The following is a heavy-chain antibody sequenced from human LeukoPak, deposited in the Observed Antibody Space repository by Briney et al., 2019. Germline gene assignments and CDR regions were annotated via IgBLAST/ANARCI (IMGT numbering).Heavy chain of an antibody. CDR2: ISGSGGST. V-gene: IGHV3-23*01. CDR1: GFTFSSYA. Sequence: GGSLRLSCAASGFTFSSYAMSWVRQAPGKGLEWVSAISGSGGSTYYADSVKGRFTISRDNSKNTLYLQMNSLRAEDTALYYCAKGLTVTTKLYFDYWGQGTLVTVSS. CDR3: AKGLTVTTKLYFDY. D-gene: IGHD4-17*01. J-gene: IGHJ4*02.